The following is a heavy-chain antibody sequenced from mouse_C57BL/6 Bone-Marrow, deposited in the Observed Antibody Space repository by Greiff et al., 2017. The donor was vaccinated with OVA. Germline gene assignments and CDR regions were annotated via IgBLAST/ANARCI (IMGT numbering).Heavy chain of an antibody. J-gene: IGHJ2*01. D-gene: IGHD1-1*01. V-gene: IGHV1-20*01. CDR2: INPYNGDT. CDR1: GYSFTGYF. CDR3: ARSTITTVVVDYFDY. Sequence: VQLQQSGPELVKPGDSVKISCKASGYSFTGYFMNWVMQSHGKSLEWIGRINPYNGDTFYNQKFKGKATLTVDKSSSTAHMELRSLTSEDSAVYYCARSTITTVVVDYFDYWGQGTTLTVSS.